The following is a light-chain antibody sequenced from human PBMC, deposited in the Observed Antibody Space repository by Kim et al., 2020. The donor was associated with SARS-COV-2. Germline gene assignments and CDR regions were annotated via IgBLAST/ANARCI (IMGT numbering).Light chain of an antibody. Sequence: LTISCTGTGSSIGAGYDVHCYQQLPGPAHNLLIYGNSNRPSGVPDRFSSSKSGTSASLAITGLQAEDEADYYCQSYDSSLSGSVVFGGGTQLTVL. CDR1: GSSIGAGYD. CDR2: GNS. V-gene: IGLV1-40*01. CDR3: QSYDSSLSGSVV. J-gene: IGLJ2*01.